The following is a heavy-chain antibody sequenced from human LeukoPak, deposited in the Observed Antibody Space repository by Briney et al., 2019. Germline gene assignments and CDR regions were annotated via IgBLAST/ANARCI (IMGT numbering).Heavy chain of an antibody. CDR3: ARALPLRYFDWLRNYYFDY. CDR2: IIPIFGTA. Sequence: SVKVSCKASGYTFTGYYMHWVRQAPGQGLEWMGGIIPIFGTANYAQKFQGRVTITADKSTSTAYMELSSLRSEDTAVYYCARALPLRYFDWLRNYYFDYWGQGTLVTVSS. D-gene: IGHD3-9*01. V-gene: IGHV1-69*06. CDR1: GYTFTGYY. J-gene: IGHJ4*02.